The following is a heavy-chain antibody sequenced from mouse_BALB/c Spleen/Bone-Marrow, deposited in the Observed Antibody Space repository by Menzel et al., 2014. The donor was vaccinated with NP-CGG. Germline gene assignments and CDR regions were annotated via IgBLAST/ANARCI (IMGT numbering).Heavy chain of an antibody. V-gene: IGHV14-3*02. D-gene: IGHD2-3*01. Sequence: VQLQQSGAELVKPGASVKLSCTASGFNIXDTYMHWVKQRPEQGLEWIGRIDPANGNTKYDPKFQGKATITADTSSNTAYLQLSSLISEDTAVYYCARWLLPYGLDYWGQGTSVTVSS. CDR2: IDPANGNT. CDR3: ARWLLPYGLDY. J-gene: IGHJ4*01. CDR1: GFNIXDTY.